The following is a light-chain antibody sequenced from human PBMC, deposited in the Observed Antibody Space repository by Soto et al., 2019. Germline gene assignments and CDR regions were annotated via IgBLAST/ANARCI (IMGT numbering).Light chain of an antibody. V-gene: IGKV3-20*01. J-gene: IGKJ1*01. CDR3: QQYGSSRWT. CDR2: GAS. Sequence: SVFTHAPGTLSFSPVEILTVSFKSSQSITSGYLAWYQQKPGQAPRVLIYGASTRATGIPDRFSGSGSGTAFTLTISRLEPEDFAVYYCQQYGSSRWTFGQGTKVDIK. CDR1: QSITSGY.